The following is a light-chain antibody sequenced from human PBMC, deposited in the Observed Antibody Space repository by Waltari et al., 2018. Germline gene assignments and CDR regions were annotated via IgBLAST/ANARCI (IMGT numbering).Light chain of an antibody. CDR2: DAS. J-gene: IGKJ2*01. V-gene: IGKV3-11*01. CDR1: QSVGSY. CDR3: QQRSNWTPHT. Sequence: DIVLTQSPATLSLSPGDTATLSCRASQSVGSYLAWYQQKPGQPPRLLIYDASNRATGVPARFRGSGSGTEFNLTISSLEAEDFAVYYCQQRSNWTPHTFGQGARLDIK.